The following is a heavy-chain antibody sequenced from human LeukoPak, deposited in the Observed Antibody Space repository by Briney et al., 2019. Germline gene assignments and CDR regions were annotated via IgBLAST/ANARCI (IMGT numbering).Heavy chain of an antibody. CDR2: IDPNSGDT. CDR3: AKPTRGGGNYIVDY. CDR1: GGTFSSYA. J-gene: IGHJ4*02. V-gene: IGHV1-2*02. Sequence: ASVKVSCKASGGTFSSYAISWVRQAPGQGFEWMGWIDPNSGDTHYPQNFQGRVTMTRDTSISTAYMELTSLRSDDTAVYYCAKPTRGGGNYIVDYWGQGTLVTVSS. D-gene: IGHD4-23*01.